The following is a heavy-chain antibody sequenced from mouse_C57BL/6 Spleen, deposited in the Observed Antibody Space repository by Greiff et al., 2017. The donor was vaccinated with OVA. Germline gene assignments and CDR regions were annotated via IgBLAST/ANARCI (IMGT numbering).Heavy chain of an antibody. CDR3: ARDRWDGFYAMDY. D-gene: IGHD2-3*01. Sequence: EVQRVESGPGLVKPSQSLSLTCSVTGYSITSGYYWNWIRQFPGNKLEWMGYISYDGSNNYNPSLKNRISITRDTSKNQFFLKLNTVTTEDTATYYCARDRWDGFYAMDYWGQGTSVTVSS. J-gene: IGHJ4*01. CDR2: ISYDGSN. CDR1: GYSITSGYY. V-gene: IGHV3-6*01.